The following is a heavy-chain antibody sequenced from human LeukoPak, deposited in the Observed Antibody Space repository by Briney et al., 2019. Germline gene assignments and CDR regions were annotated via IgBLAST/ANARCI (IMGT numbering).Heavy chain of an antibody. CDR3: SIAARGVDY. J-gene: IGHJ4*02. Sequence: PSETLSLTCAVYGGSFSGYYWSWIRQPPGKGLEWIGEINHSGSTNYNPSLKSRVTISVDTSKNQFSLKLSPVTAADTAVYYCSIAARGVDYWGQGTLVTVSS. D-gene: IGHD6-6*01. CDR1: GGSFSGYY. V-gene: IGHV4-34*01. CDR2: INHSGST.